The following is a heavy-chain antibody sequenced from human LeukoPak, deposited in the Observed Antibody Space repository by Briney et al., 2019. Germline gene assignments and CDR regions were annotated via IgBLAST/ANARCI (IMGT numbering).Heavy chain of an antibody. CDR2: INHSAST. J-gene: IGHJ4*02. CDR3: ARVPNYDFWSGSLDY. V-gene: IGHV4-34*01. D-gene: IGHD3-3*01. Sequence: SETLSLTCAVYGGSFSGYYWSWIRQPPGKGLEWIGEINHSASTNYNPSLKSRVTISVDTSKNQFSLKLNSVTAADTAVYYCARVPNYDFWSGSLDYWGQGTLVTVSP. CDR1: GGSFSGYY.